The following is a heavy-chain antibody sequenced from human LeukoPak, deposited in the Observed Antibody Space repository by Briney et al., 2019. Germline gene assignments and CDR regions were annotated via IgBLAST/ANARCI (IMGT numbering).Heavy chain of an antibody. J-gene: IGHJ4*02. Sequence: GASVKVSCKASGYTFTSYGISWVRQAPGQGLEWMGWISAYSGDTNYAQKFQGRATMTTDTSTSTAYMELRSLSSDDTAVYYCARGAAAEPLDYWGQGTLVTVSS. D-gene: IGHD6-13*01. CDR2: ISAYSGDT. CDR3: ARGAAAEPLDY. V-gene: IGHV1-18*01. CDR1: GYTFTSYG.